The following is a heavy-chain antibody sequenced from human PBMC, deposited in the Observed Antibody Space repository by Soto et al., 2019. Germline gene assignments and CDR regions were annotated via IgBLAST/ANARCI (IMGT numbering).Heavy chain of an antibody. D-gene: IGHD6-13*01. Sequence: EVQLVESGGGLVKPGGSLRLSGAASGFMLSKYTLNWVRQAPGKGLERVSAISGRSTYIYYADSVKGRFTTSRDNANYSPYLQMDSLTAEDTAVYYFARDLISPARTPWFDPWGQGTLVIVSS. V-gene: IGHV3-21*01. J-gene: IGHJ5*02. CDR2: ISGRSTYI. CDR1: GFMLSKYT. CDR3: ARDLISPARTPWFDP.